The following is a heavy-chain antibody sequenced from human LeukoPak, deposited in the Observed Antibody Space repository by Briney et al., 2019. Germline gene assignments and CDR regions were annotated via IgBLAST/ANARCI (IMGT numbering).Heavy chain of an antibody. V-gene: IGHV4-34*01. D-gene: IGHD2-2*01. J-gene: IGHJ5*02. CDR3: ARGNGYCSSTSCPHWFDP. Sequence: SETLSLTCAVYGGSFSGYYWSWIRQPPGKGLEWIGEINHSEYINYNPPLKSQVTISVDTSKNQFSLKLSSVTAADTAVYYCARGNGYCSSTSCPHWFDPWGQGTLVTVSS. CDR2: INHSEYI. CDR1: GGSFSGYY.